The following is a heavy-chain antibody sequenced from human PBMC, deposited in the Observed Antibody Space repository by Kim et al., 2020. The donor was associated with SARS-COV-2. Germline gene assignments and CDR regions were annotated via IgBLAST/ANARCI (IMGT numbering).Heavy chain of an antibody. CDR1: GFTFSSYA. CDR2: ISYDGSNK. J-gene: IGHJ4*02. D-gene: IGHD3-22*01. Sequence: GGSLRLSCAASGFTFSSYAMNWVRQAPGKGLEWVAVISYDGSNKYYADSVKGRFTISRDNSKNTLNLQMNSLRTEDTAVYYCRGYYYVEEDHYYFDYWGQGTLVTVSS. CDR3: RGYYYVEEDHYYFDY. V-gene: IGHV3-30-3*01.